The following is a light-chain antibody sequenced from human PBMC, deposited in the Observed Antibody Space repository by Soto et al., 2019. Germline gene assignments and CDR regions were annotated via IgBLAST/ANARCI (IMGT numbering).Light chain of an antibody. CDR3: SSYAGGNVV. CDR2: EVS. J-gene: IGLJ2*01. Sequence: QSALTQPPSASGSPGQSVTISCTGTNSDVGGYNYVSWYQQYPGKAPKLMIYEVSKRPSGVPDRFSGSKSGNTASLTVSGLQAEDEADYHCSSYAGGNVVFGGGTKVTVL. CDR1: NSDVGGYNY. V-gene: IGLV2-8*01.